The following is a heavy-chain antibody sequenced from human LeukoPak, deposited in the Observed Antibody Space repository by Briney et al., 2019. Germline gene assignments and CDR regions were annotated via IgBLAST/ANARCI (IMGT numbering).Heavy chain of an antibody. J-gene: IGHJ4*02. CDR2: FDPEDGET. CDR3: ATHTPDYSKPRG. V-gene: IGHV1-24*01. Sequence: ASVKVSCKVSGYTLTELSMHWVRQAPGKGLEWMGGFDPEDGETIYAQKFQGRVTMTEDTSTDTAYMELSSLRSEDTAAYYCATHTPDYSKPRGWGQGTLVTVSS. CDR1: GYTLTELS. D-gene: IGHD4-11*01.